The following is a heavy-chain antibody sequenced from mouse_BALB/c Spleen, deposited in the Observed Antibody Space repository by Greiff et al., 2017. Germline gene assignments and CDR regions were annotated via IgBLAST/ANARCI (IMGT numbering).Heavy chain of an antibody. CDR1: GYTITDTY. J-gene: IGHJ3*01. V-gene: IGHV14-3*02. Sequence: EVQLQQSGAELVKPGASVKMSCTASGYTITDTYMHWVKQRPGQGLEWIGRIDPANGNTKYDPKFQGKATITADTSSITAYLQLSSLTSEDTAVYYCARGGNYVFDYWGQGTLVTVSA. CDR3: ARGGNYVFDY. D-gene: IGHD2-1*01. CDR2: IDPANGNT.